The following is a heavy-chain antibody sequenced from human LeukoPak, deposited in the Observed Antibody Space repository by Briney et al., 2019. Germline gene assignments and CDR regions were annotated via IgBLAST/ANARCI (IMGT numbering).Heavy chain of an antibody. CDR1: GFTFSSHW. V-gene: IGHV3-74*01. J-gene: IGHJ4*02. Sequence: VGSLRLSCAASGFTFSSHWMHWVRQAPGKGLVWVSRINSDGSGTIYADSVKGRFTISRDNAKNTLDLQMNSLRAEDTAVYYCARGEKSWINGFDLWGQGTLVTVSS. CDR2: INSDGSGT. D-gene: IGHD2-8*01. CDR3: ARGEKSWINGFDL.